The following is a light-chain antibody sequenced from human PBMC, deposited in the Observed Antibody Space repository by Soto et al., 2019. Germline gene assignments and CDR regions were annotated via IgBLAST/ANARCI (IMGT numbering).Light chain of an antibody. CDR1: QSVSSSY. Sequence: EIVLTQSPCTLSVSPGERATLSCRASQSVSSSYLAWYQQKPGQAPRLLIYGASSRATGIPDRFSGSGSGTDFTLTISRLEPEDFAVYYCQHEVTFGQGTRLEIK. J-gene: IGKJ5*01. CDR2: GAS. V-gene: IGKV3-20*01. CDR3: QHEVT.